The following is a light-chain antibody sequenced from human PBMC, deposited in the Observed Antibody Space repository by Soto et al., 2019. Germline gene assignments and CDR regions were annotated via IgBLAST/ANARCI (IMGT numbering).Light chain of an antibody. CDR1: QSVSRSY. CDR3: QQYGSSPVT. V-gene: IGKV3-20*01. Sequence: EIVLTQSPCTLSLSPGERATLSCRASQSVSRSYIAWYQQKPGQAPRLLISAASSRATDIPDRFRGSGAGTDFTLTISGLEAEDVAVYYCQQYGSSPVTFGQGTRLEIK. CDR2: AAS. J-gene: IGKJ5*01.